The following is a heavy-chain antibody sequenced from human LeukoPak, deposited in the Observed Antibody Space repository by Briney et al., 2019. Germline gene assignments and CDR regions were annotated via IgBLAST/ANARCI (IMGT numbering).Heavy chain of an antibody. CDR1: GYTFTRYD. Sequence: ASVKVSCKASGYTFTRYDINWVRQATGQGLEWMGWMNTKSGNTGHAQKFQGRVTISRDTSINTVYMELSSLRSEDTAVYFCARVDGSPDYWGQGTLVTVSS. CDR3: ARVDGSPDY. D-gene: IGHD3-22*01. CDR2: MNTKSGNT. J-gene: IGHJ4*02. V-gene: IGHV1-8*03.